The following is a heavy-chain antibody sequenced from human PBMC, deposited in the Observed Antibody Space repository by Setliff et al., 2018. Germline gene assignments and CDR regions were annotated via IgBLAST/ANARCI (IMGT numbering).Heavy chain of an antibody. V-gene: IGHV3-30*02. Sequence: GGSLRLSCATSGFTFSTSAMHWLRQSPDNRLEWLAYIHYGGGHIQHADSVKGRFTVSRDNAMDTLFLQMNGLTTDDTAKYFCAKDRWGYADPWGQGTLVTVSS. CDR1: GFTFSTSA. CDR2: IHYGGGHI. D-gene: IGHD2-2*01. J-gene: IGHJ5*02. CDR3: AKDRWGYADP.